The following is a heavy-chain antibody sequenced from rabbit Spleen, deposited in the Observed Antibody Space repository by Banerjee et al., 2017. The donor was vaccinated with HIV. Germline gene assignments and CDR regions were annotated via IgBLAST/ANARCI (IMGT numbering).Heavy chain of an antibody. J-gene: IGHJ3*01. CDR1: GFDVSNYF. CDR2: IYAGSSGNT. CDR3: ARDLSNGNYYKDL. D-gene: IGHD8-1*01. V-gene: IGHV1S45*01. Sequence: QQQLEESGGGLFQPGGTLTLTCKASGFDVSNYFLWWVRQAPGKGLEWIACIYAGSSGNTYYASWAKGRSTISKTSSTTVTLQMTSLTAADTATYFCARDLSNGNYYKDLWGQGTLVTVS.